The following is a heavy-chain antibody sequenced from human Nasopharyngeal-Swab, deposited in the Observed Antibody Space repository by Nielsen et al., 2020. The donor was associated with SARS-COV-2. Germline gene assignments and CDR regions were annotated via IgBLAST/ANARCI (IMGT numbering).Heavy chain of an antibody. D-gene: IGHD2-8*01. CDR3: ASGQCINGVCNPTDGLDV. CDR1: GFSITYRF. J-gene: IGHJ6*02. V-gene: IGHV1-45*02. CDR2: ITPLNGNA. Sequence: SVKVSCNASGFSITYRFLHWLRQAPGQALEWMGWITPLNGNAKYAQKFQGRVSITRDGSRTTASLELSSLRPDDTAMYFCASGQCINGVCNPTDGLDVWGQGTSVTVS.